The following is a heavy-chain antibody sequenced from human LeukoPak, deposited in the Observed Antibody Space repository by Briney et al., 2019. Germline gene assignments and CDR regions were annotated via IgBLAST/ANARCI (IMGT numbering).Heavy chain of an antibody. CDR1: GGSFSGYY. CDR2: INHSGST. J-gene: IGHJ4*02. D-gene: IGHD4-17*01. CDR3: ARDAVTTVNPFDY. Sequence: PSETLSLTCAVYGGSFSGYYWSWIRQPPGKGLEWIGEINHSGSTNYNPSLKSRVTISVDTSKNQFSLKLSSVTAADTAVYYCARDAVTTVNPFDYWGQGTLVTVSS. V-gene: IGHV4-34*01.